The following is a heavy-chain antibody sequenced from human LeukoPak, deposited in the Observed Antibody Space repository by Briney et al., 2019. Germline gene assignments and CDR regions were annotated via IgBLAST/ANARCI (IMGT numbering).Heavy chain of an antibody. V-gene: IGHV3-11*04. Sequence: PGGSLRLSCAASGFTFSDYYMSWIRQAPGKGLEWVSYISSSGSTIYYADSVKGRFTISRHNAKNSLYLQMNSLRAEDTAVYYCARDHVDSSNWMNWFDPWGQGTLVTVSS. CDR2: ISSSGSTI. CDR1: GFTFSDYY. J-gene: IGHJ5*02. D-gene: IGHD6-13*01. CDR3: ARDHVDSSNWMNWFDP.